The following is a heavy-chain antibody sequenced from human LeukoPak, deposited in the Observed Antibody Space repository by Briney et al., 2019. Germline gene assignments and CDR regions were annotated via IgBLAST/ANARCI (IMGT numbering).Heavy chain of an antibody. CDR2: INPNSGGT. CDR3: ARAPAGYSGYDPDY. J-gene: IGHJ4*02. Sequence: GASVKVSCKASGYTFTRYYMHWVRQAPGQGLEWMGWINPNSGGTNYAQKFQGRVTMTRDTSISTAYMELSRLRSDDTAVYYCARAPAGYSGYDPDYWGQGTLVTVSS. D-gene: IGHD5-12*01. V-gene: IGHV1-2*02. CDR1: GYTFTRYY.